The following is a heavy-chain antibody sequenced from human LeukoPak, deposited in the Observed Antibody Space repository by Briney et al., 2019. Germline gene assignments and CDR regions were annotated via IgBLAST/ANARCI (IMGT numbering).Heavy chain of an antibody. CDR3: AKDVMHYGSGRPYYMDV. V-gene: IGHV3-30*02. D-gene: IGHD3-10*01. CDR1: GFNFNTYG. J-gene: IGHJ6*03. Sequence: PGGSLRLSCAASGFNFNTYGIHWVRQAPGKGLEWVAFIRYNGNDQYSADSMKGRFTISRDNSKNTVFLHMNSLRREDTAIYYCAKDVMHYGSGRPYYMDVWGKGTTVT. CDR2: IRYNGNDQ.